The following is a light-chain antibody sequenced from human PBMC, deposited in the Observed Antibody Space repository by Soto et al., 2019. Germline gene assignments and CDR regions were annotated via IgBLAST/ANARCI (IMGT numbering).Light chain of an antibody. V-gene: IGLV2-14*01. Sequence: QSALTQPASVSGSPGQSITISCTGTSSDIGDYDYVSWYQQHPGKAPKLIIYEVSNRPSGVSNRFSGSKSGNTASLTISGLQAEDESDYYCNSYTSRSTVIFGGGTKLTVL. CDR3: NSYTSRSTVI. CDR1: SSDIGDYDY. CDR2: EVS. J-gene: IGLJ2*01.